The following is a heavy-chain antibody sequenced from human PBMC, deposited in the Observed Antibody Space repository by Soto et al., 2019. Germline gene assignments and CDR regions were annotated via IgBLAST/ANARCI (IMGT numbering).Heavy chain of an antibody. V-gene: IGHV1-69*01. J-gene: IGHJ4*02. Sequence: QVQLVQSGAEVKKPGSSVKVSCKASGGTFSSYAISWVRQAPGQGLEWMGGIIPIFGTANYAQKFQGRVTITADESTSTAYMELSSLRSDDTAVYYCARGRLWFGELGPNLFDYWGQGTLVTVSS. D-gene: IGHD3-10*01. CDR3: ARGRLWFGELGPNLFDY. CDR2: IIPIFGTA. CDR1: GGTFSSYA.